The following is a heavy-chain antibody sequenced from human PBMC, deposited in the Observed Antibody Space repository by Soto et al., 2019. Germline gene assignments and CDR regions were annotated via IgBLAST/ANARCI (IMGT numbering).Heavy chain of an antibody. V-gene: IGHV3-9*01. D-gene: IGHD3-10*01. CDR3: AKDTRLLWFGELIFDY. CDR2: ISWNSGSI. Sequence: DVQLVESGGGLVQPGRSLRLSCAASGFTFDDYTMHWVRQAPGKGLEWVSGISWNSGSIGYADSVKGRFTISRDNAKNSLYLQMNSLRAEDTALYYCAKDTRLLWFGELIFDYWGQGTLVTVSS. CDR1: GFTFDDYT. J-gene: IGHJ4*02.